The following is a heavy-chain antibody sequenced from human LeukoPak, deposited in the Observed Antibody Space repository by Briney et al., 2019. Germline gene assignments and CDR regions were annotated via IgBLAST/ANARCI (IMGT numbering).Heavy chain of an antibody. CDR2: ISSSGSTI. D-gene: IGHD4-23*01. J-gene: IGHJ4*02. Sequence: GGSLRLSCAASGFTFSSYEMNWVRQAPGKGLEWVSYISSSGSTIYYADSVKGRFTISRDNAKNSLYLQMNSLRAEDTAVYYCARGGSWNYGGNPYFDYWGQGTLVTVSS. CDR1: GFTFSSYE. CDR3: ARGGSWNYGGNPYFDY. V-gene: IGHV3-48*03.